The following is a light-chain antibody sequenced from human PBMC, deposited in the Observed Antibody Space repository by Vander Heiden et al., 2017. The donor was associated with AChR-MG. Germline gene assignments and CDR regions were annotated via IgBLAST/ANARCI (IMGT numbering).Light chain of an antibody. CDR2: GAS. V-gene: IGKV3-20*01. Sequence: EIVLTQSPGTLSLSPGERATLSCRANESVSSDSLAWYQHKRGQPPSLLIHGASSRATGIPDRFSGSGSGTDFTLTISRLETEDFALYSCQQYGSTPITFGQGTRLEIK. CDR1: ESVSSDS. J-gene: IGKJ5*01. CDR3: QQYGSTPIT.